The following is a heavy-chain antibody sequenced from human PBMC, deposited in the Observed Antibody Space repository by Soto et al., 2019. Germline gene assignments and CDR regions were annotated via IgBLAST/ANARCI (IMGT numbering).Heavy chain of an antibody. CDR2: INPNNGGT. D-gene: IGHD2-2*02. J-gene: IGHJ6*02. CDR1: GYSFTSYY. V-gene: IGHV1-2*02. CDR3: ARSLAEGYCIITGCYTRPLYGMDV. Sequence: GASVKVSCKASGYSFTSYYMHWVRQAPGQGLEWMGWINPNNGGTNYAQKFQGRVTVTRDTSTSTAYMELSRLTSDDTAVYFCARSLAEGYCIITGCYTRPLYGMDVWGQGTTVTVSS.